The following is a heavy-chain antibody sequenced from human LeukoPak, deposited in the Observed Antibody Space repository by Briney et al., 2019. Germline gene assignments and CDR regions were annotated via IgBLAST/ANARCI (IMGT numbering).Heavy chain of an antibody. Sequence: ASVKVSCKASGYTFTSYGISWVRQAPGQGLEWMGWISAYNGNTNYAQKLQGRVTMTTDTSTSTAYMELRSLRSDDTAVYYCARVDGPGTVPYYFDYSGQGTLVTVST. CDR2: ISAYNGNT. CDR3: ARVDGPGTVPYYFDY. V-gene: IGHV1-18*04. CDR1: GYTFTSYG. J-gene: IGHJ4*02. D-gene: IGHD3-10*01.